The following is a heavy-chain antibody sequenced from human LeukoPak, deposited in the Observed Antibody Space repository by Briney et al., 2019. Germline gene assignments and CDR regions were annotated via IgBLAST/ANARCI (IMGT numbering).Heavy chain of an antibody. CDR1: GGSISSYY. J-gene: IGHJ4*02. CDR2: IYTSGST. CDR3: ARLYSSSSGFDY. D-gene: IGHD6-6*01. Sequence: SETLSLTCTVSGGSISSYYWSRIRQPPGKGLEWIGYIYTSGSTNYNPSLKSRVTISVDTSKNQFSLKLSSVTAADTAVYYCARLYSSSSGFDYWGQGTLVTVSS. V-gene: IGHV4-4*09.